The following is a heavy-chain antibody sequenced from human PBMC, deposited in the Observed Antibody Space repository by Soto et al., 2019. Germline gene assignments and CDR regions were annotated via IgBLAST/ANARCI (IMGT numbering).Heavy chain of an antibody. J-gene: IGHJ4*02. CDR1: GYTFTSYA. CDR3: ARAAVLFSRLDY. D-gene: IGHD6-25*01. Sequence: ASVKVSCKASGYTFTSYAMHWVRQAPGQRLEWMGWINAGNGNTKYSQKFQGRVTITRDTSASTAYMELSSLRSEDTAVYFCARAAVLFSRLDYWGQGALVTVSS. CDR2: INAGNGNT. V-gene: IGHV1-3*01.